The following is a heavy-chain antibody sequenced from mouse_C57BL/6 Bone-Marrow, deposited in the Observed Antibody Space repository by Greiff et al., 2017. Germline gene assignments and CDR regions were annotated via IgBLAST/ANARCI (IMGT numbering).Heavy chain of an antibody. Sequence: EVQGVESGGGLVKPGGSLKLPCAASGFTFSSYTMSWVRQTPEKRLEWVATISGGGGNTYYPDSVKGRFTISRDNAKNTLYLQMSSLGSEGTALYYCARRWGYYKAMDYWGQGTSVTVSS. V-gene: IGHV5-9*01. D-gene: IGHD2-3*01. J-gene: IGHJ4*01. CDR2: ISGGGGNT. CDR3: ARRWGYYKAMDY. CDR1: GFTFSSYT.